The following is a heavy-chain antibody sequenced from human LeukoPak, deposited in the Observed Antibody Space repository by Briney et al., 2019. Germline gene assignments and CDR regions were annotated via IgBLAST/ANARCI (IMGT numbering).Heavy chain of an antibody. V-gene: IGHV3-43D*03. CDR3: ARGLGYCSGGSCYPSDY. CDR2: ISWDGGST. Sequence: GGSLRLSCAASGFTFDDYAMHWVRQAPGKGLEWVSLISWDGGSTYYADSVKGRFTISRDNSKNSLYLQMNSLRAEDTALYYCARGLGYCSGGSCYPSDYWGQGTLVTVSS. D-gene: IGHD2-15*01. CDR1: GFTFDDYA. J-gene: IGHJ4*02.